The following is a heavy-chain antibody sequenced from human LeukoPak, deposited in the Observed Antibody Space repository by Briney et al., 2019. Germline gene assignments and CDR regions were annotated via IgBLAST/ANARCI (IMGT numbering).Heavy chain of an antibody. CDR1: GYTFTSYA. CDR2: INAGNGNT. CDR3: ARVPDGVGVRGWFDP. V-gene: IGHV1-3*01. Sequence: ASVKVSCKASGYTFTSYAMHWVRQAPGQRLEWMGWINAGNGNTKYSQKFQGRVTITRDTSASTAYMELSSLRSEDTAVYYCARVPDGVGVRGWFDPWGQGTLVTVSS. J-gene: IGHJ5*02. D-gene: IGHD1-26*01.